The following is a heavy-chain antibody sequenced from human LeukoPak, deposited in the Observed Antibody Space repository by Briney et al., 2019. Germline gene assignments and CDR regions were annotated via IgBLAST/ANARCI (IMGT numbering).Heavy chain of an antibody. J-gene: IGHJ3*02. CDR2: ISGSGIST. V-gene: IGHV3-23*01. CDR1: GFSFSTTW. CDR3: AKSWNYYDSSGDDALDI. D-gene: IGHD3-22*01. Sequence: GGSLRVSCAASGFSFSTTWMHWVRQAPGKGLEWVSGISGSGISTYYADSVKGRFTISRDNSKNTLYLQMNSLRVEDTAVYYCAKSWNYYDSSGDDALDIWGQGTMVTVSS.